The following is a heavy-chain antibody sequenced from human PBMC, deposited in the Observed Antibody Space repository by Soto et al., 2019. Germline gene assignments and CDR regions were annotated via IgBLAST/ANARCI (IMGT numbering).Heavy chain of an antibody. CDR1: GFTFSSYG. CDR3: AKGSLRWQWASVVLDY. CDR2: ISYDGSNK. J-gene: IGHJ4*02. V-gene: IGHV3-30*18. D-gene: IGHD4-17*01. Sequence: QVQLVESGGGVVQPGRSLRLSCVASGFTFSSYGMHWVRQAPGKGLEWVAVISYDGSNKYYADSVKGRFTISRDNSKNTLYLQMNSLRGEDTAVYYCAKGSLRWQWASVVLDYWGQRTLVTVSS.